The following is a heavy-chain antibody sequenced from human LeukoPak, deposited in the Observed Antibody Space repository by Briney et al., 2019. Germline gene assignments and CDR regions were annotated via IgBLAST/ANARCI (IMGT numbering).Heavy chain of an antibody. CDR1: GFTFSSYG. CDR3: ARDYGRSRDYGMDV. CDR2: IWYDGSNK. Sequence: GGSLRLSCAASGFTFSSYGIHWVRQAPGKGLEWVAVIWYDGSNKYYADSVKGRFTISRDNSKNTLYLQMYSLRAEDTAVYFCARDYGRSRDYGMDVWGQGTTVTVSS. D-gene: IGHD3-10*01. J-gene: IGHJ6*02. V-gene: IGHV3-33*01.